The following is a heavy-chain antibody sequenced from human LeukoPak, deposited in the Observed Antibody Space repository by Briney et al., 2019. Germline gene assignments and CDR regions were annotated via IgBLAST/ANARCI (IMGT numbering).Heavy chain of an antibody. V-gene: IGHV1-69*06. CDR1: GGTFSSYA. CDR2: IIPIFGTA. D-gene: IGHD5-12*01. CDR3: ARSDIVATGHYFDY. J-gene: IGHJ4*02. Sequence: SVKVSCKASGGTFSSYAISWVRQAPGQGLEWMGGIIPIFGTANYAQKFQGRVTITADKSTSTAYMELSSLRSEDTAVYYRARSDIVATGHYFDYWGQGTLVTVSS.